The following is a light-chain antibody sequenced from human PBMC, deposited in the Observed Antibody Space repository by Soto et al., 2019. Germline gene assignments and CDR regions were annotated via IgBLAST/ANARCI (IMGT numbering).Light chain of an antibody. CDR2: RAS. CDR1: QSVTSNY. Sequence: EIVLTQSPGTLSLYPGESATLSCRASQSVTSNYIAWYQQKPGQAPRLLIYRASTRATGIPDRFSGSGSGTDFTLTISRLEAEDFAVYYCQQSSSPPITFGQGTRLE. J-gene: IGKJ5*01. CDR3: QQSSSPPIT. V-gene: IGKV3-20*01.